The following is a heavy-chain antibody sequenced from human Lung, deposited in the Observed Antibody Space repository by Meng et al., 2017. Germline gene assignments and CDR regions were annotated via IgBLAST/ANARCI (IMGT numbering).Heavy chain of an antibody. CDR1: GWSFSDYY. CDR3: ARGPTTMAHDFDY. V-gene: IGHV4-34*01. J-gene: IGHJ4*02. CDR2: INHSGST. Sequence: GQLQRGGAGLLQPSETLSPTCVVSGWSFSDYYWSWIRQPPGKGLEWIGEINHSGSTNYNPSLESRATISVDTSQNNLSLKLSSVTAADSAVYYCARGPTTMAHDFDYWGQGTLVTVSS. D-gene: IGHD4-11*01.